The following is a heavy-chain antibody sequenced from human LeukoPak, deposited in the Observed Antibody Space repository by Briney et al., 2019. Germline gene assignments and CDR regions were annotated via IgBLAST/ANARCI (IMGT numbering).Heavy chain of an antibody. D-gene: IGHD3-22*01. CDR2: VTPIFGTA. CDR1: GGSFSSYA. J-gene: IGHJ4*02. V-gene: IGHV1-69*13. CDR3: AREWGHDSIGYFYAY. Sequence: ASVKVSCKASGGSFSSYAISWVRQARGEGLERMGGVTPIFGTANYAQKFQGRVTITADESTSTAYMELSSLRSEDTAVYYCAREWGHDSIGYFYAYWGQGTLVTVSS.